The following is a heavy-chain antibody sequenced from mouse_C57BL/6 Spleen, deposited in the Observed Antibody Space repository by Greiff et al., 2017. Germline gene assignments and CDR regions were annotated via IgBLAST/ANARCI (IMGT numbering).Heavy chain of an antibody. V-gene: IGHV1-82*01. J-gene: IGHJ3*01. CDR3: ARDRTAQATSWFAY. Sequence: QVQLQQSGPELVKPGASVKISCKASGYAFSSYWMNWVKQRPGKGLEWIGRIYPGDGDTNYNGKFKGKATLTADKSSSTAYMQLSSLTSAESAVYFCARDRTAQATSWFAYWGQGTLVTVSA. D-gene: IGHD3-2*02. CDR2: IYPGDGDT. CDR1: GYAFSSYW.